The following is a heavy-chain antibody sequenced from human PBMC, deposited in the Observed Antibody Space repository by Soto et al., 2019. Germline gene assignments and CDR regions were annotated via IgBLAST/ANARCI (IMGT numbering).Heavy chain of an antibody. Sequence: PSETLSLTCTVSGGSISSYYWSWIRQPPGKGLEWIGYIYYSGSTNYNPSLKSRVTISVDTSKNQFSLKLSSVTAADTAVYYCVVTPQGYYYMAVWGKGTTVTVSS. CDR2: IYYSGST. CDR1: GGSISSYY. D-gene: IGHD2-21*01. J-gene: IGHJ6*03. CDR3: VVTPQGYYYMAV. V-gene: IGHV4-59*08.